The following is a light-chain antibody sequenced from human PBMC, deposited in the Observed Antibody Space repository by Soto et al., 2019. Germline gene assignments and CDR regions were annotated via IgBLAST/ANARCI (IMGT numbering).Light chain of an antibody. J-gene: IGKJ1*01. CDR2: GTS. CDR1: QSVSRNS. CDR3: QQYSSSSWT. Sequence: EIVLTQSPGTLSLSPGERATLSCRASQSVSRNSLVWFQKKPGQAPRLLMYGTSNRATGIPDRFSGSGSETDFTLTISRLEPEDFAVYYCQQYSSSSWTFGQGTKVEIK. V-gene: IGKV3-20*01.